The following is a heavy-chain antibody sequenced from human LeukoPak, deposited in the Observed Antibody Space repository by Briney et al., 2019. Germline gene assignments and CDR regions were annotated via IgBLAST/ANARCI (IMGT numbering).Heavy chain of an antibody. CDR2: ISYDGSNK. CDR1: GFTFSSYG. V-gene: IGHV3-30*03. Sequence: GGSLRLSCAASGFTFSSYGMHWVRQAPGKGLEWVAVISYDGSNKYYADSVKGRFTISRDNSKNTLYLQMNSLRAEDTAVYYCARSPRRSIDYWGQGTLVTVSS. J-gene: IGHJ4*02. CDR3: ARSPRRSIDY.